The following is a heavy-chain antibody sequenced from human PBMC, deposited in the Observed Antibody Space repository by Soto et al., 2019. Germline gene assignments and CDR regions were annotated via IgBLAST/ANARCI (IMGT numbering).Heavy chain of an antibody. CDR2: IYYRGST. J-gene: IGHJ4*02. Sequence: QVQLQESGPGLVKPSETLSLTCIVSGDSVSSGTYHWSWIRQPPGKGLEWIGYIYYRGSTNYNPSLTSRVTISIDTSRNQFSLKVNSVTAAGTAVYYCARGLDYVGFDYWGQGTLVAVSS. CDR3: ARGLDYVGFDY. D-gene: IGHD4-17*01. V-gene: IGHV4-61*01. CDR1: GDSVSSGTYH.